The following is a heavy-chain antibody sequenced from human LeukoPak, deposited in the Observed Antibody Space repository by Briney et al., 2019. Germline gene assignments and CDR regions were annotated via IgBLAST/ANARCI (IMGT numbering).Heavy chain of an antibody. CDR1: GGSISSYF. Sequence: SETLSLTCTVSGGSISSYFWSWIRKPPGKGLEWIGYIYYSGSTNYNPSLKSRVTISVDTSKNQFSLKLSSVTAADTAVYYCARDWISNYYDSSGYYYGMDVWGQGTTVTVSS. D-gene: IGHD3-22*01. CDR3: ARDWISNYYDSSGYYYGMDV. J-gene: IGHJ6*02. V-gene: IGHV4-59*01. CDR2: IYYSGST.